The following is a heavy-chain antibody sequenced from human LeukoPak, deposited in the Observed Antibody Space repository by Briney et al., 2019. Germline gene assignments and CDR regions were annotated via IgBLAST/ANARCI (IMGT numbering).Heavy chain of an antibody. CDR2: ISGSGGST. V-gene: IGHV3-23*01. CDR1: GFPFSSYA. Sequence: GGSLRLSCAASGFPFSSYAMSWVRQASGKGLEWVSAISGSGGSTYYADSVKGRFTISRDNSKNTLYLQMNSLRAEDTAVYYCASVPAAISWYFDLWGRGTLVTVSS. J-gene: IGHJ2*01. D-gene: IGHD2-2*01. CDR3: ASVPAAISWYFDL.